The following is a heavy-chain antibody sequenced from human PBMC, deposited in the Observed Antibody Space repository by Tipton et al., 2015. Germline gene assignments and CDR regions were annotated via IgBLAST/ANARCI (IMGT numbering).Heavy chain of an antibody. J-gene: IGHJ4*02. D-gene: IGHD5-12*01. Sequence: GSLRLSCAVSGFTFSPYSMNWVRQAPGKGLEWVSYIGSDTTTIYYADSVKGRFTISRDNAKNSLYLQMNSLRDEDTAVYYCARGGSVFDSWGQGTLVTVSS. V-gene: IGHV3-48*02. CDR2: IGSDTTTI. CDR3: ARGGSVFDS. CDR1: GFTFSPYS.